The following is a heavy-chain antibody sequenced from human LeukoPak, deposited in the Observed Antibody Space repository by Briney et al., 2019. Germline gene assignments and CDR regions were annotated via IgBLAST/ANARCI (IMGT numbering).Heavy chain of an antibody. D-gene: IGHD2-15*01. V-gene: IGHV3-23*01. CDR3: AKTAQECSEGPCYPGDFYYMDV. J-gene: IGHJ6*03. CDR2: IICSGEST. Sequence: GGSLRLSCAASGFTFNKYAMSWVRQAPGKGLEWVSAIICSGESTYYADSVKGRFTISRDNSKNTLYLQMSSLRDEDTAVYYCAKTAQECSEGPCYPGDFYYMDVWGKGTTVTVSS. CDR1: GFTFNKYA.